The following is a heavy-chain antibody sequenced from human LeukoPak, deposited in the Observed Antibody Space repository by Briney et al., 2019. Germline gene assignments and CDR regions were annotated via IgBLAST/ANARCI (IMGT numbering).Heavy chain of an antibody. J-gene: IGHJ4*02. CDR2: INHSGST. V-gene: IGHV4-34*01. Sequence: SETLSLTCAVYGGSFSGYYWSWIRQPPGKGLEWIGEINHSGSTNYNPSLKSRVTISVDTSKNQFSLKLSSVTAADTAVYYCARNRKCSGGSCYAYFDYWGQGTLVTVSS. CDR3: ARNRKCSGGSCYAYFDY. D-gene: IGHD2-15*01. CDR1: GGSFSGYY.